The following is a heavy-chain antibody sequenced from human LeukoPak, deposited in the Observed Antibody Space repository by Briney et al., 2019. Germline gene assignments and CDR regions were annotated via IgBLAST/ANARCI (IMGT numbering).Heavy chain of an antibody. J-gene: IGHJ6*03. D-gene: IGHD6-6*01. CDR1: GGSISSYY. Sequence: PSETLSLTCTVSGGSISSYYWSWIRQPPGKGLEWIGYIYYSGSTNYNPSLKSRVTISVDTSKNQFSLKLSSVTAADTAVYYCARDRSGIAARYYYYYYMDVWGKGTTATVSS. V-gene: IGHV4-59*01. CDR2: IYYSGST. CDR3: ARDRSGIAARYYYYYYMDV.